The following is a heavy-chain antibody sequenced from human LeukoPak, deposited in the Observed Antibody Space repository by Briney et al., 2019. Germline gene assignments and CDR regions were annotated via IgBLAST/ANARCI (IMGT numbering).Heavy chain of an antibody. CDR1: GGSISSYY. Sequence: SETLSLTCTVSGGSISSYYWSWIRQPPGKGLEWIGYIYYSGSTNYNPSLKSRVTISVDTSKNQFSLKLSSVTAADTAVYYCARGIGTSYESSRDAFDIWGQGTMVTVSS. V-gene: IGHV4-59*01. CDR3: ARGIGTSYESSRDAFDI. D-gene: IGHD3-22*01. J-gene: IGHJ3*02. CDR2: IYYSGST.